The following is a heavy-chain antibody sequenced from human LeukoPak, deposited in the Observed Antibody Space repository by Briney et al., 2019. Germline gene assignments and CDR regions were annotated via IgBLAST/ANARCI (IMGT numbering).Heavy chain of an antibody. CDR3: ARDRAVAAFNWFDP. V-gene: IGHV1-69*13. D-gene: IGHD6-19*01. J-gene: IGHJ5*02. Sequence: GASVTVSCKASGGTFSSYAISWVRQAPGQGLEWMGGIIPIFGTANYAQKFQGRVTITADESTSTAYMELSSLRSEDTAVYYCARDRAVAAFNWFDPWGQGTLVTVSS. CDR1: GGTFSSYA. CDR2: IIPIFGTA.